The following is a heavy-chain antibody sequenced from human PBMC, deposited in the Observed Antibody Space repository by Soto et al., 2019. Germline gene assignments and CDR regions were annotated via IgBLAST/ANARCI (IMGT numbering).Heavy chain of an antibody. CDR1: GYTFTAYY. CDR3: ARNMDYYYGPGSGNGHGV. J-gene: IGHJ6*02. V-gene: IGHV1-2*02. Sequence: QVQLVQSGAEVKEPGDSVRVSCEASGYTFTAYYIHWVRQAPGQGLEWMGWINPKFGDTTYAQDFQGRLTLTRDMSISTVYMDLSRLTSDDTAIYYGARNMDYYYGPGSGNGHGVWGQGTTVNVFS. D-gene: IGHD3-10*01. CDR2: INPKFGDT.